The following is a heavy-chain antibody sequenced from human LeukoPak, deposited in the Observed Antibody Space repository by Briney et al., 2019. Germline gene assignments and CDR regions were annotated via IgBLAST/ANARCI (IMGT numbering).Heavy chain of an antibody. V-gene: IGHV1-3*01. Sequence: ASVKVSCKASGYTFTSYAMHWVRQAPEQRLEWMGWINAGNGNTKYSQKFQGRVTITRDTSASTAYMELSSLRSEDTAVYYCAREVSYYDILTGYGGYYFDYWGQGTLVTVSS. J-gene: IGHJ4*02. CDR1: GYTFTSYA. CDR2: INAGNGNT. CDR3: AREVSYYDILTGYGGYYFDY. D-gene: IGHD3-9*01.